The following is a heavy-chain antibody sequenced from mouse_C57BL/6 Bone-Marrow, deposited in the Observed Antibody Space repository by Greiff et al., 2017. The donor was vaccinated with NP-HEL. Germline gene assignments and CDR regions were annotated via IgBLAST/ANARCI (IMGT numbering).Heavy chain of an antibody. D-gene: IGHD1-1*01. CDR2: IDPENGDT. CDR1: GFNIKDAY. J-gene: IGHJ3*01. Sequence: VQLQQSGAELVRPGASVKLSCTASGFNIKDAYMHWVKQRPEQGLEWIGWIDPENGDTEYASQFQGKATITADTSSNTAYQQLSSLTSEDTAVYYCTTPYYYGSRAWFAYWGQGTLVTVSA. CDR3: TTPYYYGSRAWFAY. V-gene: IGHV14-4*01.